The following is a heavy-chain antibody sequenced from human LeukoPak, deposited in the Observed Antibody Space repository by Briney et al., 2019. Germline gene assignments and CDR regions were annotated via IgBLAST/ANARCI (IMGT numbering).Heavy chain of an antibody. J-gene: IGHJ6*03. CDR2: VDHTGST. CDR3: ARGRVSSSTWYSTYYYYFYMDV. CDR1: ADSITMYY. V-gene: IGHV4-59*01. Sequence: SETLSLTCTVSADSITMYYWTWIRQPPGKGLEWIGYVDHTGSTKFNPSLNGRVSKSRDTSKNLFSLRLRSVTAADTAVYFCARGRVSSSTWYSTYYYYFYMDVWGKGTTVTVSS. D-gene: IGHD4-11*01.